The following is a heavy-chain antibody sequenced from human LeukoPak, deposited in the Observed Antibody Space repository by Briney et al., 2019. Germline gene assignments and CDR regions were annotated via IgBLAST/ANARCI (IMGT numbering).Heavy chain of an antibody. CDR3: AKGPWMYSSGGYHYYGMDV. D-gene: IGHD6-19*01. V-gene: IGHV3-23*01. J-gene: IGHJ6*02. CDR1: GFTFSSCA. Sequence: PGGSLRLSCAASGFTFSSCAMSWVRQAPGKGLEWVSALRSSGGSTYYADSVKGRFTISRDNSKNTLYLQMDSLRAEDTAVYYCAKGPWMYSSGGYHYYGMDVWGQGTTVTVSS. CDR2: LRSSGGST.